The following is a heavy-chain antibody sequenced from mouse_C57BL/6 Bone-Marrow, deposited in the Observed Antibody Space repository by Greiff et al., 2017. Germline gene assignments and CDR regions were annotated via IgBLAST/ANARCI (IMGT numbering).Heavy chain of an antibody. Sequence: VQLQQPGAELVKPGASVKLSCKASGYTFTNYWMHWVKQRPGQGLEWIGMMHPNGGSPDYNEKFKSEATLSVDKSSRTAYMELSNLTSEDSAVYDCARSYDYDDYTMDYWGQGTSVTVSS. J-gene: IGHJ4*01. CDR1: GYTFTNYW. CDR2: MHPNGGSP. D-gene: IGHD2-4*01. CDR3: ARSYDYDDYTMDY. V-gene: IGHV1-64*01.